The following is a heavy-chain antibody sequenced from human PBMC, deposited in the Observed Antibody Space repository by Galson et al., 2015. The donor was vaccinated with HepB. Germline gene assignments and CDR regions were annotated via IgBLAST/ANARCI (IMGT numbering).Heavy chain of an antibody. CDR2: INPNSGGT. CDR3: AIESIAAAGTRGDAFDI. CDR1: GYTFTGYY. D-gene: IGHD6-13*01. V-gene: IGHV1-2*06. J-gene: IGHJ3*02. Sequence: SVKVSCKASGYTFTGYYMHWVRQAPGQGLEWMGRINPNSGGTNYAQKFQGRVTMTRDTSISTAYMELSRLRSDDTAVYYCAIESIAAAGTRGDAFDIWGQGTMVTVSS.